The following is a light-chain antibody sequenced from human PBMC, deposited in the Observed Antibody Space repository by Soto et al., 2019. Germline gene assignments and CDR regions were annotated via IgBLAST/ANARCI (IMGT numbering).Light chain of an antibody. CDR1: SSNIGSGYD. J-gene: IGLJ1*01. Sequence: QSVLTQPPSVSGAPGQSVTISCTCSSSNIGSGYDVHWYQQLPGTAPKLFIYGNSNRPSGVPDRFSDYKSGTSASPAITGLKAEDEADYYCQSYDRSLSDHVFGTGTELTVL. V-gene: IGLV1-40*01. CDR2: GNS. CDR3: QSYDRSLSDHV.